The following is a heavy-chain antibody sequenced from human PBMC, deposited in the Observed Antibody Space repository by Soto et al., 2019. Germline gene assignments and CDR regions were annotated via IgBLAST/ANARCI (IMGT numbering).Heavy chain of an antibody. D-gene: IGHD6-19*01. V-gene: IGHV1-69*01. CDR3: ARASGYVSGWYHDY. J-gene: IGHJ4*02. CDR1: GGTFSSDA. Sequence: QVQLVQSGAEVRKPGSSVKVSCKASGGTFSSDAVSWVRQAPGQGLEWMGGLIPILGTTHYAQKFQGRVTITADESTNTAYMELSSLRSADTAVYYCARASGYVSGWYHDYWGQGTRVTVSS. CDR2: LIPILGTT.